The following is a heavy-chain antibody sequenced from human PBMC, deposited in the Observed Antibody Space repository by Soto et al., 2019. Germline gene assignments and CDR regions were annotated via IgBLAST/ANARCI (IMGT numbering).Heavy chain of an antibody. CDR1: GGSISGYY. V-gene: IGHV4-59*08. CDR2: IYSSGST. CDR3: ARPRRDFDY. J-gene: IGHJ4*02. Sequence: QVQLQESGPGLVKPSETLSLTCTVSGGSISGYYWSWIRQPPGKGLQWIGYIYSSGSTNYNPSLKRRVTTPLDTSKTQFSRNLSSVTAADTAVYYCARPRRDFDYWGQGSLVTVSS.